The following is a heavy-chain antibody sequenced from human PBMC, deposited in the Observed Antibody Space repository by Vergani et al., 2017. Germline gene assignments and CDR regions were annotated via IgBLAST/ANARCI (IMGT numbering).Heavy chain of an antibody. Sequence: EVQLLESGGGLVQPGGSLRLSCAASGFTFNSYAMSWVRQAPGKGLEWVSAISGSGGSTYYADSVKGRFTISRDNSKNTLYLQMNSLRAEDTAVYYCARPQYYYDSSGYDYWGQGTLVTVSS. D-gene: IGHD3-22*01. J-gene: IGHJ4*02. V-gene: IGHV3-23*01. CDR3: ARPQYYYDSSGYDY. CDR1: GFTFNSYA. CDR2: ISGSGGST.